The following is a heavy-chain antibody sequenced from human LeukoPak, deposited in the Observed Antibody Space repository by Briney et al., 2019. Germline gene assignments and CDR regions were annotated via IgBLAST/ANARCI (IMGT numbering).Heavy chain of an antibody. CDR1: GFTFSSYA. Sequence: GRSLRLSCAASGFTFSSYAMHWVRQAPGKGLEWVAVISYDGSNKYYADSVKGRFTISRDNSKNTLYLQMNSLRAEDTAVYYCAREKYSGSFHAFDIWGQGTMVTVSS. J-gene: IGHJ3*02. V-gene: IGHV3-30*04. CDR3: AREKYSGSFHAFDI. CDR2: ISYDGSNK. D-gene: IGHD1-26*01.